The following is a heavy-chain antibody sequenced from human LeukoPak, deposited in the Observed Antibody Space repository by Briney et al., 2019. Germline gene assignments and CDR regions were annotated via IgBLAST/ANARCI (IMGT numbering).Heavy chain of an antibody. J-gene: IGHJ4*02. CDR3: AKGLNSGPPPFDY. D-gene: IGHD1-26*01. Sequence: ESGPTLVNPTQTLTLTCTFSGFSLSTSGVGVGWIRQPPGKGLEWIGYIYYSGSTNYNPSLKSRVTISVDTSKNQFSLKLSSVTAADTAVYYCAKGLNSGPPPFDYWGQGTLVTVSS. V-gene: IGHV4-61*08. CDR2: IYYSGST. CDR1: GFSLSTSGVG.